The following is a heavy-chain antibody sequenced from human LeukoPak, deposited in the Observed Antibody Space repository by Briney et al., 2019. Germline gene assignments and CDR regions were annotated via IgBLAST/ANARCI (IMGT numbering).Heavy chain of an antibody. D-gene: IGHD3-16*01. V-gene: IGHV1-8*01. CDR2: LNTNTGNS. Sequence: ASVKVSCKTSGYTFTHSDINWERQAPGQGLEWMGWLNTNTGNSGFAQKLQGRVTLTMDTSITTAYMELTGLRSEDTAVYYCVAMLYWGQGTPVTVSS. CDR3: VAMLY. CDR1: GYTFTHSD. J-gene: IGHJ4*02.